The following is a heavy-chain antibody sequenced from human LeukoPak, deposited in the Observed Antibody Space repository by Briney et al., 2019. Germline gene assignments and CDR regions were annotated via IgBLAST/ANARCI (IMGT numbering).Heavy chain of an antibody. J-gene: IGHJ4*02. V-gene: IGHV1-69*04. CDR3: VITGETHFDY. CDR2: IIPILGIA. Sequence: SVKVSCKASGGTFSSYAISWVRQAPGQGLEWMGRIIPILGIADYAQKFQGRVTITADKSTSTAYMELSSLRSEDTAVYYCVITGETHFDYWGQGTLVTVSS. CDR1: GGTFSSYA. D-gene: IGHD1-20*01.